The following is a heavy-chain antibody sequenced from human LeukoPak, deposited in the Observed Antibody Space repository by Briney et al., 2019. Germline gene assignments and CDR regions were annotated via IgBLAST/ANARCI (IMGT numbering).Heavy chain of an antibody. V-gene: IGHV1-8*01. J-gene: IGHJ2*01. Sequence: ASVKVSCKASGYTFTSYDINWVRQATGQGLEWMGWMNPNSGNTGYAQKFQGRVTMTRNTSISTAYMELSSLRSEDTAVYYCARGSAHYDILTGPNWYFDLWGRDTLVTVSS. D-gene: IGHD3-9*01. CDR1: GYTFTSYD. CDR3: ARGSAHYDILTGPNWYFDL. CDR2: MNPNSGNT.